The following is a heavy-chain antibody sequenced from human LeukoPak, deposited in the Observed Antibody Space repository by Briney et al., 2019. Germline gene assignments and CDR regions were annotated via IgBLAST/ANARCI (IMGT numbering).Heavy chain of an antibody. J-gene: IGHJ6*03. V-gene: IGHV4-4*02. CDR1: GGSISSSNW. D-gene: IGHD3-10*01. CDR3: ARDMGPRDRYYYYYMDV. CDR2: IYHSGST. Sequence: PSGTLSLTCAVSGGSISSSNWWSWVRQPPGKGLEWIGEIYHSGSTNYNPSLKSRVTISVDKSKNQFSLKLSSVTAADTAVYYCARDMGPRDRYYYYYMDVWGKGTTVTVSS.